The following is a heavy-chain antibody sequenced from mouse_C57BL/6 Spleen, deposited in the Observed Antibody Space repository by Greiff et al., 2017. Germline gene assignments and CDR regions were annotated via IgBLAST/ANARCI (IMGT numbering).Heavy chain of an antibody. D-gene: IGHD1-1*02. Sequence: EVMLVESGGGLVKPGGSLKLSCAASGFTFSSYAMSWVRQTPEKRLEWVATISDGGSYTYYPDNVKGRFTISGDNAKNNLYLQMSHLKSEDTAMYYCARDGNYFDYWGQGTTLTVSS. V-gene: IGHV5-4*01. CDR3: ARDGNYFDY. CDR1: GFTFSSYA. CDR2: ISDGGSYT. J-gene: IGHJ2*01.